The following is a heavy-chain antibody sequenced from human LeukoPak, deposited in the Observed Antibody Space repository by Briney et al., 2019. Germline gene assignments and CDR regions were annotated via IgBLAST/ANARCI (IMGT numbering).Heavy chain of an antibody. D-gene: IGHD1-26*01. J-gene: IGHJ4*02. CDR3: ARYSGSSQPYFDY. CDR1: GFTVSSNY. V-gene: IGHV3-53*01. CDR2: IYSGGST. Sequence: GGSLRLSCAASGFTVSSNYMSWVRQAPGKGLEWVSVIYSGGSTYYADSVKGRFTISRDNPKNTLYLQMNSLRAEDTAVYYCARYSGSSQPYFDYWGQGTLVTVSS.